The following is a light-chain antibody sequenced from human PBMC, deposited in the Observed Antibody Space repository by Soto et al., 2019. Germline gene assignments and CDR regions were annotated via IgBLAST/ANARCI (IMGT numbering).Light chain of an antibody. CDR2: EVT. CDR1: SSDVGTYDR. J-gene: IGLJ1*01. CDR3: SLFTSSRTYV. Sequence: SALTQPPSVSGSPGQSVTISCTATSSDVGTYDRVSWYQQPPGTAPKLIIYEVTYRPSGVPDRFSGSQSGYTASLTISGLQAEDEADYYCSLFTSSRTYVFGTGTKVTVL. V-gene: IGLV2-18*01.